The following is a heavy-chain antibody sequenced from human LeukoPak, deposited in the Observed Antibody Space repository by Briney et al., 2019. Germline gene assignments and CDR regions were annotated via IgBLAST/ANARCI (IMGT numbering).Heavy chain of an antibody. CDR2: TKSDGSSS. CDR1: GFTFSSYG. D-gene: IGHD6-19*01. CDR3: AKDLNLAVAGH. Sequence: HAGRSLRLSCAASGFTFSSYGMHWVRQAPGKGLVWVSRTKSDGSSSSYADSVKGRFTISRDNAKNTLYLQMNSLRAEDTAVYYCAKDLNLAVAGHWGQGTLVTVSS. J-gene: IGHJ4*02. V-gene: IGHV3-74*01.